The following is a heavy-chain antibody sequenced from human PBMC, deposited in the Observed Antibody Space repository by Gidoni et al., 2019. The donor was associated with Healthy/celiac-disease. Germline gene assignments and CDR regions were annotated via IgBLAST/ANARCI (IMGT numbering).Heavy chain of an antibody. CDR2: IYHSGST. V-gene: IGHV4-4*02. CDR1: GGSISSSNW. J-gene: IGHJ5*02. D-gene: IGHD6-19*01. Sequence: QVQLQESGPGLVKPSGTLSLTCAVSGGSISSSNWWLWVRQPPGKGLEWIGEIYHSGSTNYNPSLKSRVTISVDKSKNQFSLKLSSVTAADTAVYYCALRRAAGIQFCCWFDPWGQGTLVTVSS. CDR3: ALRRAAGIQFCCWFDP.